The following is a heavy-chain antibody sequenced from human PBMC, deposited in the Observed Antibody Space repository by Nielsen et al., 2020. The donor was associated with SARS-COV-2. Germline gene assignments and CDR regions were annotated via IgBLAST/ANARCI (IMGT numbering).Heavy chain of an antibody. CDR3: ARTTHYDYVWGSFRLDY. CDR1: GGSISSPGYY. Sequence: SETLSLTCTVSGGSISSPGYYWGWIRQPPGKGLEWIADMYYSGSTYYNPSLKSRVTISVDTSKNQVSLKLSSVTAADTAVYYCARTTHYDYVWGSFRLDYWGQGTPVSVSS. J-gene: IGHJ4*02. CDR2: MYYSGST. D-gene: IGHD3-16*01. V-gene: IGHV4-39*01.